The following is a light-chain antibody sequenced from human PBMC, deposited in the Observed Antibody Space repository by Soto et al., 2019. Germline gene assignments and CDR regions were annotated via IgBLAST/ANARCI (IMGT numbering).Light chain of an antibody. Sequence: EIVLTQSPATLSLSPGYIATLSCRASQSIRNYLAWYQQKPGQSPRLLIYDASNRATDVPARFSGSGSGTDFTLSISSLEPEDFAEYHCQQRSNWPVTFGQGTRLEIK. CDR3: QQRSNWPVT. CDR1: QSIRNY. CDR2: DAS. J-gene: IGKJ5*01. V-gene: IGKV3-11*01.